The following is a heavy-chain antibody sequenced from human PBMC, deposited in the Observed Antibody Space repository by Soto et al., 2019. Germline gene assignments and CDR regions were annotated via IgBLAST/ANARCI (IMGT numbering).Heavy chain of an antibody. CDR2: INHLGSI. V-gene: IGHV4-34*01. CDR3: ARGGISHWAYFYYMDV. CDR1: GGSLRYYF. Sequence: SETLSLTCVVSGGSLRYYFWSWIRQPPGMALEWIGEINHLGSINYNPSLKSRVTMSVDTSKNQFSLTLNSVTAADTATYYCARGGISHWAYFYYMDVWDRGTTVTV. J-gene: IGHJ6*03. D-gene: IGHD2-21*01.